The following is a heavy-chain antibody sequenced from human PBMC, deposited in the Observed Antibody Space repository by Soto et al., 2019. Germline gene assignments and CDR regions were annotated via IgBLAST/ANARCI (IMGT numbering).Heavy chain of an antibody. V-gene: IGHV4-4*02. CDR1: GGSISSSNW. J-gene: IGHJ3*02. Sequence: PSETLSLTCAVSGGSISSSNWWSWVRQPPGKGLEWIGEIYHSGSTNYNPSLKSRVTMSVDTSKNQFSLKLTSVTAVDTAVSYCARGDYAKAFDIWGQGTTVTVSS. D-gene: IGHD2-2*01. CDR3: ARGDYAKAFDI. CDR2: IYHSGST.